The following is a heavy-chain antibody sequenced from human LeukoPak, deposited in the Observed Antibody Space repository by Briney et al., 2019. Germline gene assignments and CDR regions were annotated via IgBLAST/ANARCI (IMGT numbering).Heavy chain of an antibody. CDR2: IKQDGSEK. D-gene: IGHD3-3*01. CDR1: GFTFSLYW. CDR3: AKGSGYLYFDY. Sequence: GGSLRLSCAASGFTFSLYWMSWVRQAPGKGLEWVANIKQDGSEKYYVDSVKGRFTISRDNSKNTLYLQMNSLRAEDTAVYYCAKGSGYLYFDYWGQGTLVTVSS. J-gene: IGHJ4*02. V-gene: IGHV3-7*03.